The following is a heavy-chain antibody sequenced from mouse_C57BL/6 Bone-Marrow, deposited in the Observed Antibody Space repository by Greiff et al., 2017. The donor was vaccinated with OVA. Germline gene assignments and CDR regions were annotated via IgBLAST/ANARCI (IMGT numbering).Heavy chain of an antibody. Sequence: QVQLQQSGPELVKPGASVKISCKASGYAFSSSWMNWVKQRPGKGLEWIGRIYPGDGDTNYNGKFKGKATLTADKSSSTAYMQLSSLTSEDSAVYFCARRRAQAFAYWGQGTLVTVSA. V-gene: IGHV1-82*01. J-gene: IGHJ3*01. CDR2: IYPGDGDT. CDR3: ARRRAQAFAY. D-gene: IGHD3-2*02. CDR1: GYAFSSSW.